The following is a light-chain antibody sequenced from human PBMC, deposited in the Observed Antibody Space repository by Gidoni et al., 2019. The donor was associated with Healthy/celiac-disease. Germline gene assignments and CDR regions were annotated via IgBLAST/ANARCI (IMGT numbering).Light chain of an antibody. V-gene: IGKV1-16*02. Sequence: EIQMTQSPSSLSASVGDRVTITCRASQGISKSLAWFQQTPGKAPQSLIYAASSLQSGVPSKFSGSGSGTDFTLTISSLQPEDFATYYCQQYNSNPYTFGQGTKLEIK. CDR3: QQYNSNPYT. CDR2: AAS. CDR1: QGISKS. J-gene: IGKJ2*01.